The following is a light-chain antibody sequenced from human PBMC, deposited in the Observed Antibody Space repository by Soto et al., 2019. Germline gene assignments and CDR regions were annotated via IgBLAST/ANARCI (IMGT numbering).Light chain of an antibody. CDR3: QHYGYPQWT. CDR2: GVS. Sequence: EIVLTQSPGPLSLSPGERATLSCRASQSGRDMYLAWYQQKPGQPPRLLIYGVSSRAYGIPDRFSGSGSGTDFTLTISRLEPEDFAVYYRQHYGYPQWTFGQGTKVEIK. CDR1: QSGRDMY. V-gene: IGKV3-20*01. J-gene: IGKJ1*01.